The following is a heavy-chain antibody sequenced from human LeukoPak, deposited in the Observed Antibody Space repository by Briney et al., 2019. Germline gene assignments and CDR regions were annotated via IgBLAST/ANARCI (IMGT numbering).Heavy chain of an antibody. CDR1: GGSISSSSYY. V-gene: IGHV4-61*05. CDR3: ARGVRRHWLVI. CDR2: IYYTETT. D-gene: IGHD6-19*01. J-gene: IGHJ4*02. Sequence: SETLSLTCTVSGGSISSSSYYWGWKRQPPGKGLEWIGYIYYTETTHYNPSLKSRVTISVDSSKNQFSLRLSSVTAADTAVYYCARGVRRHWLVIWGQGTLVTVSS.